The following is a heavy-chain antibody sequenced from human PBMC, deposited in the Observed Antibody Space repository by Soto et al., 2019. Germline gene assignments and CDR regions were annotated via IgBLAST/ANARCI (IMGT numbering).Heavy chain of an antibody. J-gene: IGHJ3*01. V-gene: IGHV3-9*01. CDR2: ISWNSGSI. CDR1: GFTFDDYA. D-gene: IGHD6-19*01. CDR3: GRVLKTVGWDNDVFDL. Sequence: PGGSLRLSCAASGFTFDDYAMHWVRQAPGKGLEWVSGISWNSGSIGYAESVKGRFTISRDNAKNTLYLQMDFLAAEDTAFYYCGRVLKTVGWDNDVFDLWGQGTMVTVSS.